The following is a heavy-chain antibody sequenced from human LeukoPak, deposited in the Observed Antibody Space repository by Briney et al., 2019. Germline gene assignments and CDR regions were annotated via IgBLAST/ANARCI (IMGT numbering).Heavy chain of an antibody. Sequence: GGSLRLSCAASGFTFSSNTMNWVRQAPGKGLEWVSSISSSSSYMNYADSVRGRFTISRDNAKNSLYLQMNSLRAEDTALYYCARHSPLWNYWGQGTLVTVSS. V-gene: IGHV3-21*01. CDR1: GFTFSSNT. CDR3: ARHSPLWNY. D-gene: IGHD1-1*01. J-gene: IGHJ4*02. CDR2: ISSSSSYM.